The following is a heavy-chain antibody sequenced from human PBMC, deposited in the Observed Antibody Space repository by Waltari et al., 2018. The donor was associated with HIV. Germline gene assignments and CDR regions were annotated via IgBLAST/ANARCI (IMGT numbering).Heavy chain of an antibody. V-gene: IGHV3-33*01. D-gene: IGHD3-22*01. CDR2: IWLGDGNTK. J-gene: IGHJ5*02. CDR1: GFRFRNYA. Sequence: QVQLVESGGGVVQPGTSLRLSCAASGFRFRNYAMHWARKAPGTRLERVGIIWLGDGNTKYDTDAVRSRFTISRDNSKNTLYLQMNSLRAEYTAVYYCARRVGSTGSYDRLDPWGQGTLVTVSS. CDR3: ARRVGSTGSYDRLDP.